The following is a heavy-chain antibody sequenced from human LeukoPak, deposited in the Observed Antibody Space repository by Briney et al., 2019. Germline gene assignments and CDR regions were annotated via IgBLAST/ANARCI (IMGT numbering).Heavy chain of an antibody. V-gene: IGHV3-23*01. CDR3: AKKTPGTYPFDY. D-gene: IGHD6-13*01. CDR1: GFTFSSSA. Sequence: GGSLRLSCAASGFTFSSSAMNWVRQVPGKGLEWVSASGTAGDTYYADSVKGRFTISRDDSKNTLYLQMTSLRAENTAVYYCAKKTPGTYPFDYWGQGTLVTVSP. J-gene: IGHJ4*02. CDR2: SGTAGDT.